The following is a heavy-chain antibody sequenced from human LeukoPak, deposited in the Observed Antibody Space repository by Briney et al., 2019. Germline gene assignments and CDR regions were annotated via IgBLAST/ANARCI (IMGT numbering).Heavy chain of an antibody. Sequence: PGGSLRLSCAASGFTFSSYDMTWVRQAPGRGLEWVSSIRPSGDNTYYGDSVKGRFTISRDNSKNTLYLQMNSLRAEGTAVYYCAKGMRDYVWGSYRFGDYWGQGTLVTVSS. CDR1: GFTFSSYD. CDR2: IRPSGDNT. J-gene: IGHJ4*02. D-gene: IGHD3-16*02. CDR3: AKGMRDYVWGSYRFGDY. V-gene: IGHV3-23*01.